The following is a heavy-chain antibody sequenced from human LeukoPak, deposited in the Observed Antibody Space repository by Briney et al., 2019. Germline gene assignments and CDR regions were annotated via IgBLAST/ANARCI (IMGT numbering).Heavy chain of an antibody. V-gene: IGHV1-18*01. Sequence: ASVKVSCKTSGYTFTSFGISWMRQAPGQGLEWMGWVSAYNGNTDYAQKVQGRVTMTANTSASTAYMELRSLRSDDTAVYYCARTVLRYFDWLPTGYFDFWGQGTLVTVSS. CDR1: GYTFTSFG. D-gene: IGHD3-9*01. CDR3: ARTVLRYFDWLPTGYFDF. CDR2: VSAYNGNT. J-gene: IGHJ4*02.